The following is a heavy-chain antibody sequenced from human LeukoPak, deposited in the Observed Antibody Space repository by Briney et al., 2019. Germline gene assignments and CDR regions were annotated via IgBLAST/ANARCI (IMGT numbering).Heavy chain of an antibody. CDR1: GGSISSGSYY. D-gene: IGHD3-16*01. V-gene: IGHV4-61*02. CDR2: IYTSGST. CDR3: ARDPVGEGAFDI. J-gene: IGHJ3*02. Sequence: PSQTLSLTCTVSGGSISSGSYYWSWIRQPAGKGLEWIGRIYTSGSTNYNPSLKSRVTISVDTSKNQFSLKLSSVTAADTAVYYCARDPVGEGAFDIWGQGTMVTVSS.